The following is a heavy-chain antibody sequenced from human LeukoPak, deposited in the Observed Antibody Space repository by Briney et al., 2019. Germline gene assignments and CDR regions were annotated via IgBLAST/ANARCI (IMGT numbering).Heavy chain of an antibody. CDR3: ARFRSHLRPVRRSYYFDY. Sequence: PGGSLRLSCAASGFTFSSYAMSWVRQAPGKGLEWVSAISGSGSTIYYADSVKGRFTISRDNAKNSLYLQMNSLRAEDTAVYYCARFRSHLRPVRRSYYFDYWGQGTLVTVSS. CDR2: ISGSGSTI. J-gene: IGHJ4*02. D-gene: IGHD5-12*01. V-gene: IGHV3-23*01. CDR1: GFTFSSYA.